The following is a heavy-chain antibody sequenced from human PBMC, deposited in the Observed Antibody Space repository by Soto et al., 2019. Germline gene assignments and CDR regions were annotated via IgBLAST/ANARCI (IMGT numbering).Heavy chain of an antibody. Sequence: GSLRLSCVASGLPVAGSYMAWVRQAPGKGLEWASVIYNDGTTYYSQSVEGRFTISRDTSKNTLYLQMGRLRDEDTAVYYCVRPLPSGQTHARDVWGQGTTVTVSS. CDR3: VRPLPSGQTHARDV. D-gene: IGHD3-10*01. V-gene: IGHV3-53*01. CDR2: IYNDGTT. CDR1: GLPVAGSY. J-gene: IGHJ6*02.